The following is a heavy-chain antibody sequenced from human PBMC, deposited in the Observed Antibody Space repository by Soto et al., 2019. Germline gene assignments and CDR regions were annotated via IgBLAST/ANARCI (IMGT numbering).Heavy chain of an antibody. CDR2: ISDSGKNT. Sequence: EVQLLESGGGWVQPGGSLRLSCAASGLTFSSSVMTWVRQAPETGLEWVSGISDSGKNTYYADFVNGRFTISRDNSKNTLYLQMNSLRDEDTAVYYCAKVRDAYYYFMDVWGKGTTVNVSS. CDR1: GLTFSSSV. J-gene: IGHJ6*03. CDR3: AKVRDAYYYFMDV. V-gene: IGHV3-23*01.